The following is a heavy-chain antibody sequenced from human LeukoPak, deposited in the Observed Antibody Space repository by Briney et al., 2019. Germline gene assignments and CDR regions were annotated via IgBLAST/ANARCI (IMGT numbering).Heavy chain of an antibody. CDR3: ARDSGDGDYEPLDY. D-gene: IGHD4-17*01. J-gene: IGHJ4*02. V-gene: IGHV3-23*01. Sequence: GGSLRLSCAASGVTFSSYAMSWVRQTPGKGLEWVSVISGSGGSTDYADSVKGRFTISRDNSKNTLYVQMNSLRAEDTAVYYCARDSGDGDYEPLDYWGQGTLVTVSS. CDR2: ISGSGGST. CDR1: GVTFSSYA.